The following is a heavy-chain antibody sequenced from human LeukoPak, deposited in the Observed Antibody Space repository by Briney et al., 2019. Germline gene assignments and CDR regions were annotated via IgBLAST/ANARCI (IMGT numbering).Heavy chain of an antibody. V-gene: IGHV3-23*01. J-gene: IGHJ4*02. Sequence: GGSLRLSCAASGFTFSSYAMSWVRQAPGKGLEWVSAISGSGGSTYYADSVKGRFTISRDNSKSTLYLQMNSLRAEDTAVYYCAKAGSLGGEFSLQYYFDYWGQGTLVTVSS. CDR1: GFTFSSYA. D-gene: IGHD3-10*01. CDR3: AKAGSLGGEFSLQYYFDY. CDR2: ISGSGGST.